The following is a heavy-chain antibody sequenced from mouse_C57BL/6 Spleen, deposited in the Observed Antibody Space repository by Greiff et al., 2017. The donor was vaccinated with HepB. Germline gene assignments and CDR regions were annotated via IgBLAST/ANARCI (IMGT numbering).Heavy chain of an antibody. D-gene: IGHD1-1*02. V-gene: IGHV1-7*01. CDR2: INPSSGYT. CDR3: AKEYYGPAWFAY. J-gene: IGHJ3*01. Sequence: VQLQQSGAELAKPGASVKLSCKASGYTFTSYWMHWVKQRPGQGLEWIGYINPSSGYTKYKQKFEDKATLTADKSSSIAYMQLSSLTYEDSAVYYWAKEYYGPAWFAYWGQGTLVTVSA. CDR1: GYTFTSYW.